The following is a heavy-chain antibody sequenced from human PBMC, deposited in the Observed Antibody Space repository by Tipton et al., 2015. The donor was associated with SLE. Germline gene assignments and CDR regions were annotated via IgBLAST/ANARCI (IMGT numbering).Heavy chain of an antibody. V-gene: IGHV5-51*01. CDR3: ARSRYTYGYGFDY. Sequence: QLVQSGAEVKKPGESVKISCKGSGFIFTNNWIGWVRQMPGKGLEWMGIIYPGDSDTRYSPSFQGQVTISADKSISTAYLQWSSLKASDTAMYYCARSRYTYGYGFDYWGQGTLVTVAS. CDR1: GFIFTNNW. CDR2: IYPGDSDT. D-gene: IGHD5-18*01. J-gene: IGHJ4*01.